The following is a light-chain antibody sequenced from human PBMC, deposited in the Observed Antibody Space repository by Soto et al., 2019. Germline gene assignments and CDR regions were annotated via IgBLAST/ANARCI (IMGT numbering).Light chain of an antibody. CDR1: QTISSW. J-gene: IGKJ1*01. CDR2: KAS. Sequence: DVKMTQSPSTLSGYVDDRVTITCRASQTISSWLAWYQQKPGKAPKLLIYKASTLKSGVPSRFSGSGSGTEFTLTISSLQPDDFATYYCQHYNSYSEAFGQVSKVDIK. CDR3: QHYNSYSEA. V-gene: IGKV1-5*03.